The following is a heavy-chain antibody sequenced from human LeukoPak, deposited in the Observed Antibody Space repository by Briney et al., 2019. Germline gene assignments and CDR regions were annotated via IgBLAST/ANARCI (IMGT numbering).Heavy chain of an antibody. J-gene: IGHJ4*02. CDR3: ARTTDVLLWFGELEYYFDY. CDR2: MWYDGSNK. D-gene: IGHD3-10*01. CDR1: GFTFSTYA. V-gene: IGHV3-33*08. Sequence: GGSLRLSCAASGFTFSTYAMHWVRQAPGKGLEWVAVMWYDGSNKYYADSVKGRFTISRDNSKNTLYLQMNSLRAEDTAVYYCARTTDVLLWFGELEYYFDYWGQGTLVTVSS.